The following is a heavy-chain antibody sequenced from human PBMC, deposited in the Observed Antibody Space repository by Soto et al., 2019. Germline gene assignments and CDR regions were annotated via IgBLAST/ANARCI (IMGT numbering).Heavy chain of an antibody. V-gene: IGHV5-51*01. D-gene: IGHD2-2*02. J-gene: IGHJ6*02. CDR1: GYSFTNYW. Sequence: GESLKISCXGSGYSFTNYWIGWVRQMPGKGLEWMGIIYPGDSDTRYSPSFQGQVTISADKSITTAYLQWSSLKASDTAMYFCARAPEVYCSSTSCYSTLDVWGQGTTVTVSS. CDR2: IYPGDSDT. CDR3: ARAPEVYCSSTSCYSTLDV.